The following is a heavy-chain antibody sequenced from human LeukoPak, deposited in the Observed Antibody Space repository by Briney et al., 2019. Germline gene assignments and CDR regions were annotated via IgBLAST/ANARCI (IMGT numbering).Heavy chain of an antibody. CDR2: ISYDGSNK. V-gene: IGHV3-30*04. Sequence: GGSLRLSCAASGFTFSSYAMCWVRQAPGKGLEWVAVISYDGSNKYYADSVKGRFTISRDNSKNTLYLQMNSLRAEDTAVYYCAKDPPEQWLDAFDIWGQGTMVTVSS. J-gene: IGHJ3*02. D-gene: IGHD6-19*01. CDR1: GFTFSSYA. CDR3: AKDPPEQWLDAFDI.